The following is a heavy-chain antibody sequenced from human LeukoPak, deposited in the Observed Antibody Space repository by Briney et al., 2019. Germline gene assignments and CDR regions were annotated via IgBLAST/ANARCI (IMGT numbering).Heavy chain of an antibody. Sequence: GGSLRLSCAASGFTFSPYFMNWVRQAPGKGLEWVSYTSVISSTIYYADSVKGRFTISKDNAKNSLYLQMNSLRDEDTAVYYCARDGTYGDYNYYYGLDVWGQGTPVTVSS. CDR3: ARDGTYGDYNYYYGLDV. CDR2: TSVISSTI. V-gene: IGHV3-48*02. D-gene: IGHD4-17*01. CDR1: GFTFSPYF. J-gene: IGHJ6*02.